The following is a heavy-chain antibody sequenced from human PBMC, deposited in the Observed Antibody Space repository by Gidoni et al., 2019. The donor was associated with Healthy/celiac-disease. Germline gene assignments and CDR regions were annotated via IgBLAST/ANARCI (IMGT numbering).Heavy chain of an antibody. V-gene: IGHV1-2*02. J-gene: IGHJ4*02. CDR1: GYTFTGYY. Sequence: QVQLVQSGAEVKKPGASVKVSCKASGYTFTGYYMHWVRQAPGQGLEWMGWFNPNSGGTNYAQKFQGRVTMTRDTSISTAYMELSRLRSDDTAVYYCARDIVNYYDSSGYDYWGQGTLVTVSS. CDR2: FNPNSGGT. D-gene: IGHD3-22*01. CDR3: ARDIVNYYDSSGYDY.